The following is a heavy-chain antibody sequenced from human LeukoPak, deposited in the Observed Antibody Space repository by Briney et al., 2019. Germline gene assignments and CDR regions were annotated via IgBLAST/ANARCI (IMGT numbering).Heavy chain of an antibody. V-gene: IGHV3-15*01. D-gene: IGHD3-10*01. J-gene: IGHJ4*02. CDR3: TTDRWFGELSQLDY. CDR2: IKSKTDGGTT. CDR1: GFTFSNAW. Sequence: GGSLRLSCAASGFTFSNAWMSWVRQAPGKGLEWVGRIKSKTDGGTTDYAAPVKGRFTISRDDSKNTLYLQMNSLKTEDTAVYYCTTDRWFGELSQLDYWGQGTLVTVSS.